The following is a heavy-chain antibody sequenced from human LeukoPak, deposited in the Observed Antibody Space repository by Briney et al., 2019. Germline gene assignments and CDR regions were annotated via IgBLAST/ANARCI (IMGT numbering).Heavy chain of an antibody. Sequence: GGSLRLSCAASGFTFSSYGMHWVRQAPGKGLEWVSILYSGGSTHYADSVKGRFTISRDTSKNTLLLQMNDLRAEDTAIYYCARNRPYDYWGQGTLVTVSS. V-gene: IGHV3-53*01. J-gene: IGHJ4*02. CDR3: ARNRPYDY. CDR2: LYSGGST. CDR1: GFTFSSYG. D-gene: IGHD6-6*01.